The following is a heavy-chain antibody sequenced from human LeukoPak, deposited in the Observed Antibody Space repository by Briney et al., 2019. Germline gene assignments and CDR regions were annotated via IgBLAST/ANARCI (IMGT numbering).Heavy chain of an antibody. Sequence: SETLSLTCTVSGGSISSYYWSWIRQPPGKGLEWIGYIYYSGSTNYNPSLKSRVTISVDTSKNQFSLKLSSVTAADTAVYYCAKHCGGDCYSGAFDTWGQGTMVTVSS. J-gene: IGHJ3*02. CDR3: AKHCGGDCYSGAFDT. CDR2: IYYSGST. V-gene: IGHV4-59*01. D-gene: IGHD2-21*02. CDR1: GGSISSYY.